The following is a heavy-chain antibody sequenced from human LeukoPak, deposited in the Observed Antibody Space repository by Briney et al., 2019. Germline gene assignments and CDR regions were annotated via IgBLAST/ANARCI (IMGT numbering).Heavy chain of an antibody. CDR2: ISGSGGST. CDR3: ARGPDGYNDKGLDY. Sequence: GGSLRLSCAASGFTFSSYGMSWVRQAPGKGLEWVSAISGSGGSTYYADSVKGRFTISRGNSKNTLYLQMNSLRAEDTAVYYCARGPDGYNDKGLDYWGQGTLVTVSS. CDR1: GFTFSSYG. J-gene: IGHJ4*02. V-gene: IGHV3-23*01. D-gene: IGHD5-24*01.